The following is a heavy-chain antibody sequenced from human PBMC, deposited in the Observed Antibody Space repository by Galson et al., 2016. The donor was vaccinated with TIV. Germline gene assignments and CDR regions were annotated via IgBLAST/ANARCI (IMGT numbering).Heavy chain of an antibody. CDR1: GFTFSSFW. V-gene: IGHV3-7*03. CDR3: ARGRSGYFDY. Sequence: ASGFTFSSFWMSWVRQAPGKGLEWVTNIKQDGSERYYVDSVKGRFIISRDNAKNSVYLQMNSLRVEDTAVYYCARGRSGYFDYWGRGTLVAVSS. CDR2: IKQDGSER. J-gene: IGHJ4*02. D-gene: IGHD3-3*01.